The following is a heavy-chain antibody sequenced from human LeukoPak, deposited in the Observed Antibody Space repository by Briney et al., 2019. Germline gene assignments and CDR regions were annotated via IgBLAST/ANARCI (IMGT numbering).Heavy chain of an antibody. CDR3: ASFAATTVIPYYFDY. D-gene: IGHD4-4*01. V-gene: IGHV4-31*03. Sequence: SETLSLTCTVSGGSISRGGYCWSWVRQHPGKGLEWIGYIYYSGSTYYNPSLKSRVTISVDTSKNQFSLKLSSVTAADTAVYYCASFAATTVIPYYFDYWGQGTLVTVSS. J-gene: IGHJ4*02. CDR2: IYYSGST. CDR1: GGSISRGGYC.